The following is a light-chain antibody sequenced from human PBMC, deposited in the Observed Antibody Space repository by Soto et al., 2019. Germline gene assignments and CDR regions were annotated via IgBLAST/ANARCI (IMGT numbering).Light chain of an antibody. CDR1: QSVSSSY. J-gene: IGKJ1*01. CDR2: GAS. V-gene: IGKV3-20*01. CDR3: QQYGSSPGT. Sequence: EIVLTQSPGTLSLSPGERATLSCRASQSVSSSYLAWHQQKPSQAPRLLIYGASSRATGIPDRFSGSGSGTDFTLTISRLEPEDFAVYYCQQYGSSPGTFGQGTKVEIK.